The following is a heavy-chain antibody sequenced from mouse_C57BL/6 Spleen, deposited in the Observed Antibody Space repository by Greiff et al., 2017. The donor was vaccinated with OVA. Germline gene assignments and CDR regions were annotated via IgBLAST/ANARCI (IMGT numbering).Heavy chain of an antibody. D-gene: IGHD3-2*02. CDR1: GYSFTDYN. CDR2: INPNYGTT. Sequence: VHVKQSGPELVKPGASVKISCKASGYSFTDYNMNWVKQSNGKSLEWIGVINPNYGTTSYNQKFKGKATLTVDQSSSTAYMQLNSLTSEDSAVYYCAITAQATRYFDVWGTGTTVTVSS. V-gene: IGHV1-39*01. CDR3: AITAQATRYFDV. J-gene: IGHJ1*03.